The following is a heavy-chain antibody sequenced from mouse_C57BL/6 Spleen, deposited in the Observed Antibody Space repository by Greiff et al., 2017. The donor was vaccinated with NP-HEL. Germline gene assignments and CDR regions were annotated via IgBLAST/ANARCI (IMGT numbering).Heavy chain of an antibody. CDR3: TRDGYYEGFAY. CDR2: ISSGGDYI. CDR1: GFTFSSYA. D-gene: IGHD2-3*01. V-gene: IGHV5-9-1*02. J-gene: IGHJ3*01. Sequence: EVKLMESGEGLVKPGGSLKLSCAASGFTFSSYAMSWVRQTPEKRLEWVAYISSGGDYIYYADTVKGRFTISRDNARNTLYLQMSSLKSEDTAMYYCTRDGYYEGFAYWGQGTLVTVSA.